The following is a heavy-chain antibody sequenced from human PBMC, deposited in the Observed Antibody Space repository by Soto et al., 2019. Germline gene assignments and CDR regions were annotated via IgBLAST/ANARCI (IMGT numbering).Heavy chain of an antibody. CDR2: IIPIFGTT. CDR3: GRGGEATYYSGGGPPNY. D-gene: IGHD3-16*01. CDR1: GGTSSGYT. J-gene: IGHJ4*02. Sequence: QVQLVQSGAEVKEPGSSVKVSCRASGGTSSGYTISWVRLAPGQGLEWVGGIIPIFGTTAYAQKFQDRVTITGDESTSAVYMELSSLTSDDTGVYYCGRGGEATYYSGGGPPNYWGQGTLVTVSS. V-gene: IGHV1-69*01.